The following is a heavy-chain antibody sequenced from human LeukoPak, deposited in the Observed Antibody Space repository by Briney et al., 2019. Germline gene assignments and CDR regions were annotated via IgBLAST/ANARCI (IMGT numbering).Heavy chain of an antibody. CDR3: ARVEVRPPSLIDY. CDR1: GFTFNNYW. D-gene: IGHD3-10*01. Sequence: GGSLRLSCAASGFTFNNYWMSWVRQAPGKGLEWVANIKQDGTEKYYVDSVKGRFTISRDNAKNSLYLQMNSLRAEDTAVYYCARVEVRPPSLIDYWGQGTLVTVSS. CDR2: IKQDGTEK. J-gene: IGHJ4*02. V-gene: IGHV3-7*01.